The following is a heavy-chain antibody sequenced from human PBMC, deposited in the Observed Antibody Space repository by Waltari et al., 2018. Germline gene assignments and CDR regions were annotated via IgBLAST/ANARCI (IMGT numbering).Heavy chain of an antibody. V-gene: IGHV4-39*01. CDR2: IYYSGST. J-gene: IGHJ4*02. CDR1: GGSLSSSSYY. D-gene: IGHD6-19*01. Sequence: QLQLQESGPGLVKPSETLSFTCTVSGGSLSSSSYYWGWIRQPPGKGLEWMGSIYYSGSTYYNPSLKSRVTISVETSKNQFSLKLSSVTAADTAVYYCATKRESSASGFDYWGQGTLVTVSS. CDR3: ATKRESSASGFDY.